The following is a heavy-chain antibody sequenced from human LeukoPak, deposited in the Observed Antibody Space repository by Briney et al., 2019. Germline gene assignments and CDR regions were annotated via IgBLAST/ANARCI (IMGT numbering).Heavy chain of an antibody. CDR1: GLSVSSNY. CDR3: AREVGGFDP. Sequence: GGSLRLSCAASGLSVSSNYMNWVRQAPGKGLEWVSVMYSGGTTYYADSVKGRFTISRDNSKSILYLQMNSLRAEDTAVYYCAREVGGFDPWGQGTLVTVSS. D-gene: IGHD3-16*01. J-gene: IGHJ5*02. CDR2: MYSGGTT. V-gene: IGHV3-66*01.